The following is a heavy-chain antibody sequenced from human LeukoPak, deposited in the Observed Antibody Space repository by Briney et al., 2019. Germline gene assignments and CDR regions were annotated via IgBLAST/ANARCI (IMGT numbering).Heavy chain of an antibody. V-gene: IGHV4-39*01. CDR1: GDSSRSSDSY. Sequence: SETLSLTCTVSGDSSRSSDSYRGWIRQPPGKGLEWIGSLYYSGSSYYNPSLKSRVTISADTSKNQFSLKLSSVTAADTAVYYCARKGIGELAKRPIDYWGQGTLVTVSS. CDR2: LYYSGSS. D-gene: IGHD3-10*01. CDR3: ARKGIGELAKRPIDY. J-gene: IGHJ4*02.